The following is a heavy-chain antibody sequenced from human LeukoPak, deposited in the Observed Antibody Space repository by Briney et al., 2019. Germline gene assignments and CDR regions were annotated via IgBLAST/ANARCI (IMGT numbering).Heavy chain of an antibody. D-gene: IGHD3-22*01. J-gene: IGHJ4*02. V-gene: IGHV3-30*18. Sequence: GGSLRLSCAASGFTFSSYGTHWVRQAPGKGLEWVAVISYDGSNKYYADSVKGRFTISRDNSKNTLYLQMNSLRAEDTAVYYCAKDIYDSSGYYYGSPDYWGQGTLVTVSS. CDR2: ISYDGSNK. CDR3: AKDIYDSSGYYYGSPDY. CDR1: GFTFSSYG.